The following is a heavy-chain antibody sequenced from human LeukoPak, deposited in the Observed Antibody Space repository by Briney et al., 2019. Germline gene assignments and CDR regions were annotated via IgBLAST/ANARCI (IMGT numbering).Heavy chain of an antibody. J-gene: IGHJ5*02. CDR1: GGSISSYY. D-gene: IGHD2-2*02. CDR2: ISYSGST. CDR3: AREFYTALRS. Sequence: SETLSLTCSVSGGSISSYYWSWIRQPPGKGLEWIGYISYSGSTNYNPSLKSRVTISVDTFKNQFSLKLSSVTAADTAVYYCAREFYTALRSWGQGTLVTVSS. V-gene: IGHV4-59*01.